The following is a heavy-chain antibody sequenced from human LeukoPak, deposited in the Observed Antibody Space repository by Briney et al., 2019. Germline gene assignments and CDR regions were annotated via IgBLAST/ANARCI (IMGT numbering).Heavy chain of an antibody. Sequence: PGGSLRLSCAASGFIFPDYWMHWVRQAPGKELVWVARIRGDGRATTYADSVKGRFTISRDNVNNSLYLEMNSLRPEDAALYYCAKDIRYYYDSSGDWYFDLWGRGTLVTVSS. V-gene: IGHV3-74*03. CDR1: GFIFPDYW. D-gene: IGHD3-22*01. CDR3: AKDIRYYYDSSGDWYFDL. J-gene: IGHJ2*01. CDR2: IRGDGRAT.